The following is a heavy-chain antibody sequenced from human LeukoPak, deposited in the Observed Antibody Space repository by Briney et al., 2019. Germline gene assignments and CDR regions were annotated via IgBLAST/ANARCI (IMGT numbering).Heavy chain of an antibody. CDR3: ARAFSIRLPGGQPFDY. D-gene: IGHD1-14*01. CDR1: GGTFSSYA. Sequence: ASVKVSCKASGGTFSSYAIGWVRQAPGQGLEWIGGIFPIFGTANYAQKFQGRVTITTDESTSTAYMELSSLRSEDTAVYYCARAFSIRLPGGQPFDYWGQGALVTVSS. J-gene: IGHJ4*02. CDR2: IFPIFGTA. V-gene: IGHV1-69*05.